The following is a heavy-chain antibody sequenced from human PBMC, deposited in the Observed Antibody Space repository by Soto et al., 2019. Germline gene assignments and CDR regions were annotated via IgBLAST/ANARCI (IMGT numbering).Heavy chain of an antibody. CDR3: AKGSGGSCYSGMDV. D-gene: IGHD2-15*01. Sequence: PGGSLRLSCAASGFTFSNYAMSWVRQAPGKGLEWVSVISGSGGGTYYGDSVKGRFTISRDNSKNTLYLELNSLRAEDTAVYYCAKGSGGSCYSGMDVWGQGTLVTVSS. CDR1: GFTFSNYA. V-gene: IGHV3-23*01. J-gene: IGHJ4*02. CDR2: ISGSGGGT.